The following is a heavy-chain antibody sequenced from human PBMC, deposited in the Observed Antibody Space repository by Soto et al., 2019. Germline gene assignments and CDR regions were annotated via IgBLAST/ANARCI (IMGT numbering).Heavy chain of an antibody. Sequence: GGSLRLSCAASGFTFSNYWMSWVRQAPGKGLEWVANIKQDGSEKYYVDSVKGRFTISRDNAKNSLYLQMSSLRAEDTAVYYCARDPDGPYYFDYWGQETLVTVSS. CDR1: GFTFSNYW. D-gene: IGHD2-8*01. J-gene: IGHJ4*02. CDR3: ARDPDGPYYFDY. CDR2: IKQDGSEK. V-gene: IGHV3-7*01.